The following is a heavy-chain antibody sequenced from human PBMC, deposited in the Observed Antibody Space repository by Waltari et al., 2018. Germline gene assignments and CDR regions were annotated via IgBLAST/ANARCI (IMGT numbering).Heavy chain of an antibody. CDR1: GGTFSSYT. J-gene: IGHJ4*02. Sequence: QVQLVQSGAEVKKPGSSVKVSCKASGGTFSSYTISWVRQAPGQGLEWMGRIIPILGIANYAQKFQGRVTITADKSTSTAYMELSSLRSEDTAVYYCARSYGDYDFDYWGQGTLVTVSS. CDR3: ARSYGDYDFDY. D-gene: IGHD4-17*01. CDR2: IIPILGIA. V-gene: IGHV1-69*02.